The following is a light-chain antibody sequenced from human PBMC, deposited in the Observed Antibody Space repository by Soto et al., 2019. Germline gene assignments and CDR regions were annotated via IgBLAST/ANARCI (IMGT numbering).Light chain of an antibody. CDR2: DVV. V-gene: IGLV2-14*03. CDR1: SSDVGGFNS. CDR3: SFIYRPHDNV. Sequence: QSALTQPASVSGSPGQSITISCTGTSSDVGGFNSVSWYQLRPGTAPKLILYDVVDRPSGVSYRFSGSKSGNTASLTISGLPASDRGCLFCSFIYRPHDNVFGSGTKLTVL. J-gene: IGLJ1*01.